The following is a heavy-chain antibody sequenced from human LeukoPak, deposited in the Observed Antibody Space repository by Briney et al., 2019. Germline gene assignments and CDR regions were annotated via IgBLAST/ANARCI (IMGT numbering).Heavy chain of an antibody. D-gene: IGHD5-18*01. CDR3: ASGGRYSYGSFDY. V-gene: IGHV3-23*01. CDR1: GFTFSTYT. J-gene: IGHJ4*02. Sequence: PGGSLRLSCAASGFTFSTYTMSWVRQAPGKGLEWVPAISVSGDNTYYADSVKGRLTISRDNSKNTVCLQMNSLRAEDTAVYYCASGGRYSYGSFDYWGQGTLVTVSS. CDR2: ISVSGDNT.